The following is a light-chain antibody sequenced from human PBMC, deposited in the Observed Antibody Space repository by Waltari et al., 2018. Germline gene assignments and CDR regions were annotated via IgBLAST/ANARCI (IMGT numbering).Light chain of an antibody. J-gene: IGKJ3*01. CDR1: QGIISA. CDR3: QQLRA. Sequence: AIQLTQSPSSLSASVGDRVIITCRSSQGIISALAWYQQKPGKAPKLLIYDASSLQSGVPSRFSGSGSGTDFTLTISSLQPEDFATYYCQQLRAFGPGTKVDIK. CDR2: DAS. V-gene: IGKV1-13*02.